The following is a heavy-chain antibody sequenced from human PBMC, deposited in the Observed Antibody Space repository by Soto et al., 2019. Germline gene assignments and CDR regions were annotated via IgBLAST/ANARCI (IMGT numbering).Heavy chain of an antibody. CDR1: GSRFSNYV. CDR3: AREGRGKKAGYNGLVSMGY. V-gene: IGHV1-69*06. J-gene: IGHJ4*02. Sequence: GASVKVSCKVSGSRFSNYVISWVRQAPGHGLEWLGRIIPIFNSTKYAQNFQGRVTITADKSTSTASLELSSLRSDDMAVYFCAREGRGKKAGYNGLVSMGYWGQGTLVTVSS. D-gene: IGHD2-2*02. CDR2: IIPIFNST.